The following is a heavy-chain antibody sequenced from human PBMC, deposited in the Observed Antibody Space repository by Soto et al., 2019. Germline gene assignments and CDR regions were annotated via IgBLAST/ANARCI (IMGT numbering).Heavy chain of an antibody. CDR1: GFPFAPST. J-gene: IGHJ4*02. Sequence: GGSLRLSCGVSGFPFAPSTMSWVRQAPGRGLEWVSTISVSVGGTYSADSVQGRFTVSSDISDNTLFLRMTSLTADDTAVYFCAKRDVPHSTSNAYFYDHWGRGGLVTVSS. V-gene: IGHV3-23*01. CDR3: AKRDVPHSTSNAYFYDH. CDR2: ISVSVGGT. D-gene: IGHD2-21*02.